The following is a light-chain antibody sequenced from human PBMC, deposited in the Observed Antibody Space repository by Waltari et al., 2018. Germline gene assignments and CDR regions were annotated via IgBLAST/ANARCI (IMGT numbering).Light chain of an antibody. Sequence: SCRASQRISSNLVWYQQKPGQAPRLLIYGASTRAPNIPFRFSGSGSGTEFTLTISSLQSEDFAIYYCQQYNNWPFTFGQGTKLEIK. J-gene: IGKJ2*01. V-gene: IGKV3-15*01. CDR1: QRISSN. CDR3: QQYNNWPFT. CDR2: GAS.